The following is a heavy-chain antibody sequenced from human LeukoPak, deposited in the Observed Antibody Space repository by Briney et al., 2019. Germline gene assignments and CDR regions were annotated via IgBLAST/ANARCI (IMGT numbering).Heavy chain of an antibody. V-gene: IGHV3-48*04. Sequence: GGSLRLSCAASGFTFSSYSMNWVRQAPGKGLEWVSYISSSGSTIYYADSVKGRFTISRDNAKNSLYLQMNSLRAEDTAVYYCARVRSTMVRGVILDYWGQGTLVTVSS. CDR1: GFTFSSYS. D-gene: IGHD3-10*01. CDR3: ARVRSTMVRGVILDY. CDR2: ISSSGSTI. J-gene: IGHJ4*02.